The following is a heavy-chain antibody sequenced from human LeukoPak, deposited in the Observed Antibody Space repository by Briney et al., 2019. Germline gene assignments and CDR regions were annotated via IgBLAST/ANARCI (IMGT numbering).Heavy chain of an antibody. Sequence: GGSLRLSCAAYGFTFSSHGMHWVRQAPGKGLEWVSAISGSGGSTYYADSVKGRFTISRDNSKNTLYLQMNSLRAEDTAVYYCAKDARGDYYAEYFQHWGQGTLVTVSS. CDR2: ISGSGGST. D-gene: IGHD3-22*01. CDR3: AKDARGDYYAEYFQH. CDR1: GFTFSSHG. V-gene: IGHV3-23*01. J-gene: IGHJ1*01.